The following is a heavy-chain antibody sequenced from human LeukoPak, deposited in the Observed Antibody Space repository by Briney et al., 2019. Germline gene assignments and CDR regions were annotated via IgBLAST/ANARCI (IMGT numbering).Heavy chain of an antibody. D-gene: IGHD1-14*01. CDR2: INHSGST. J-gene: IGHJ4*02. Sequence: PSETLSLTCAVYGGSFSGYYWSWIRQPPGKGLEWIGEINHSGSTNYNPSLKSRVTISVDTSKNQFSLKLSPVTAADTAVYYCARAVALSGFDYWGQGTLVTVSS. CDR3: ARAVALSGFDY. V-gene: IGHV4-34*01. CDR1: GGSFSGYY.